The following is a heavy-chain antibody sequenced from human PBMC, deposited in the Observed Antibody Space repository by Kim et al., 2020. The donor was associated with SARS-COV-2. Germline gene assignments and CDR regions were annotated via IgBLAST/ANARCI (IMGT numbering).Heavy chain of an antibody. Sequence: YADSVKGRFTISRDNAKNSLYLQMNSLRAEDTAVYYCARHSDGLGVYFDYWGQGTLVTVSS. D-gene: IGHD6-13*01. V-gene: IGHV3-11*01. CDR3: ARHSDGLGVYFDY. J-gene: IGHJ4*02.